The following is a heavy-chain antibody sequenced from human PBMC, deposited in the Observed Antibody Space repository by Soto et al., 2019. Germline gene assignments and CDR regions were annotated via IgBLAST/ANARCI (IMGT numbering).Heavy chain of an antibody. CDR3: TTYRSALYYFDS. D-gene: IGHD6-19*01. V-gene: IGHV3-15*01. CDR2: IKSKTDGETT. Sequence: GGSLRLSCTASGLTFKNAWMSWVRQAPGKGLEWVGRIKSKTDGETTGYAAPVEGRFAISRDDSRNTLYLQMNSLKSDDTAVYFCTTYRSALYYFDSWGQGTLVTVSS. J-gene: IGHJ4*02. CDR1: GLTFKNAW.